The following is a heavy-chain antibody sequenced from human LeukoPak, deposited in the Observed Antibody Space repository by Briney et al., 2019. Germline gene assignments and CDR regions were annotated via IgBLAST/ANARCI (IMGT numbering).Heavy chain of an antibody. CDR3: ARAAYCGGDCPNWFDP. CDR2: IYWSGST. CDR1: GGSISSGDYY. D-gene: IGHD2-21*02. Sequence: SQTLSLTCTVSGGSISSGDYYWSWIRQPPGKGLEWIGYIYWSGSTNYYNPSLKSRVTISVDTSKNQFSLKLSFVTAADTAVYYCARAAYCGGDCPNWFDPWGQGTLVTVSS. V-gene: IGHV4-30-4*07. J-gene: IGHJ5*02.